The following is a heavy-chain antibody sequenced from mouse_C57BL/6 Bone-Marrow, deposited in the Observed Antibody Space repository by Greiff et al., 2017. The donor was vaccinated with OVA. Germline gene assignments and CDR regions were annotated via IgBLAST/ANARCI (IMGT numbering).Heavy chain of an antibody. V-gene: IGHV5-6*01. J-gene: IGHJ2*01. CDR1: GFTFSSYG. Sequence: EVKLVESGGDLVKPGGSLKLSCAASGFTFSSYGMSWVRQTPDKRLEWVATISSGGSYTYYPDSVKGRITISRDNAKNTLYLPMSSLKSEDAAMYYCARHRVYPFDYWGQGTTLTVSS. CDR3: ARHRVYPFDY. D-gene: IGHD2-1*01. CDR2: ISSGGSYT.